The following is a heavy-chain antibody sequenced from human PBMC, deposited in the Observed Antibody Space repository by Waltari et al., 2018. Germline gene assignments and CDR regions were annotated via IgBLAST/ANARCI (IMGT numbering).Heavy chain of an antibody. J-gene: IGHJ4*02. Sequence: QVQLQESGPGLVKPSETLSLTCTVSGGSISSYYWSWIRQPPGKGLEWIGYIYYSGSTHYNPSLKSRVTISVDTSKNQFSLKLSSVTAADTAVYYCARGGPTRLPLDYWGQGTLVTVSS. CDR3: ARGGPTRLPLDY. D-gene: IGHD6-25*01. V-gene: IGHV4-59*01. CDR2: IYYSGST. CDR1: GGSISSYY.